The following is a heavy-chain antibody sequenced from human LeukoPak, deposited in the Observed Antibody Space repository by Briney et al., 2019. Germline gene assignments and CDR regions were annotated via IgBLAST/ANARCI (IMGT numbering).Heavy chain of an antibody. Sequence: SETLSLTCTVSAVSISNSSYYWGWLRQPPGKGLEWIGSIYYSGSTYYNPSLRRRVTLSVDTSKNQSSLKLSCVAASDTAVYYCARQMGMTSRYFDLWGRGTLVTVSS. V-gene: IGHV4-39*01. J-gene: IGHJ2*01. CDR1: AVSISNSSYY. CDR2: IYYSGST. CDR3: ARQMGMTSRYFDL. D-gene: IGHD7-27*01.